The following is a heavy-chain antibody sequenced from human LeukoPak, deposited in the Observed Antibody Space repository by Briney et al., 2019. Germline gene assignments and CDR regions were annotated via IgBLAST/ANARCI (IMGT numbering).Heavy chain of an antibody. Sequence: ASVKVSCKASGYTFTSYYMHWVRQAPGQGLERMGIINPSGGSTSYAQKFQGRVTMTRDTSTSTVYMELSSLRSEDTAVYYCARPNLYDSSGYYFDYWGQGTLVTVSS. CDR1: GYTFTSYY. V-gene: IGHV1-46*01. J-gene: IGHJ4*02. CDR3: ARPNLYDSSGYYFDY. D-gene: IGHD3-22*01. CDR2: INPSGGST.